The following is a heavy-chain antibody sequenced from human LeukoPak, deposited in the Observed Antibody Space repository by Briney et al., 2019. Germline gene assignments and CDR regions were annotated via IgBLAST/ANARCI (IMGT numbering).Heavy chain of an antibody. CDR2: MHYSGRT. Sequence: PSETLSLTCTVSGGSISSYFWTWFRQPPGKGLEWIGYMHYSGRTNYNPSLKSRVAISGDTSKNQFSLKVTSVTAADTAAYFCARTIEVAGPLDYWGQGTLVTVSS. V-gene: IGHV4-59*01. D-gene: IGHD6-19*01. J-gene: IGHJ4*02. CDR1: GGSISSYF. CDR3: ARTIEVAGPLDY.